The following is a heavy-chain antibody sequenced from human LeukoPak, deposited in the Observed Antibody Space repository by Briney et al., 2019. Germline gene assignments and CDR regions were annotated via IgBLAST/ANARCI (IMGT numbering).Heavy chain of an antibody. CDR2: IYYSGST. J-gene: IGHJ5*02. Sequence: SETLSLTCTVSGGSVSSYYWSWIRQPPGKGLEWIGYIYYSGSTNYNPSLKSRVTISVDTSKNQFSLKLSSVTAADTAVYYCARGGDYYGSGSYYAFDPWGQGTLVTVSS. V-gene: IGHV4-59*02. CDR3: ARGGDYYGSGSYYAFDP. CDR1: GGSVSSYY. D-gene: IGHD3-10*01.